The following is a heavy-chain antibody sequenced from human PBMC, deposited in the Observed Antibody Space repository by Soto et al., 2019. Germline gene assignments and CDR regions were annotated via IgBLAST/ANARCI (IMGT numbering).Heavy chain of an antibody. D-gene: IGHD2-15*01. Sequence: ASVKVSCKTSGFTFRSSAVQWVRQARGQRLEWIGWLVVGTGNTNYAQKFQQRVTISSDRSTNTVSMELSSLTSEDTAVYYCATGAYCSGGSCSDYYYYYYGMDLWGQGTTVTVS. J-gene: IGHJ6*02. V-gene: IGHV1-58*01. CDR3: ATGAYCSGGSCSDYYYYYYGMDL. CDR1: GFTFRSSA. CDR2: LVVGTGNT.